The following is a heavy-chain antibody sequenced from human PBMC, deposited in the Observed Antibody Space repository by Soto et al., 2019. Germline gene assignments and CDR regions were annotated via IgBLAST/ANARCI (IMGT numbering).Heavy chain of an antibody. CDR1: GFTFTSSA. J-gene: IGHJ6*02. Sequence: SLKVSCKASGFTFTSSAVRCGRPANGQRLEWIGWIAVGSGNTNYAQKFQERVTISRDMSTRTAYMELSSLRSEDTAVYYCAADLTQWEPKYNYYGMDVWGQGTTVTVSS. CDR2: IAVGSGNT. D-gene: IGHD3-9*01. V-gene: IGHV1-58*01. CDR3: AADLTQWEPKYNYYGMDV.